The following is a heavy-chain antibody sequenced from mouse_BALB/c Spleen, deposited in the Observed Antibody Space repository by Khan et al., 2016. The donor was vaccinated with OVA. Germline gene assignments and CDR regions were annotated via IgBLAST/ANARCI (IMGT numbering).Heavy chain of an antibody. Sequence: QIQLVQSGPELKKPGETVKISRKASGYTFTNYGMNWVKQAPGKGLKWMGWINTYTGEPTYADDFKGRFAFSLATSASTAYLQLDNIKDEDTATYFCASGGYWYFDVWGAGTTVTVSS. V-gene: IGHV9-3-1*01. D-gene: IGHD1-1*02. CDR1: GYTFTNYG. CDR2: INTYTGEP. CDR3: ASGGYWYFDV. J-gene: IGHJ1*01.